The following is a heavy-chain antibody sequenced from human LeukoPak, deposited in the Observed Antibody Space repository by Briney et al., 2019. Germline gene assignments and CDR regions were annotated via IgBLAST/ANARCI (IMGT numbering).Heavy chain of an antibody. D-gene: IGHD2-2*01. Sequence: SETLSLTCILSDGSISGRSYYWGWIRQPPGKGLEWIGSISSGGGTHYNPSLKSRVTISIDTSKNQFSLHVNSVTAADTAVYHCARYQRDTYFDQWGQGTLVTVSS. CDR3: ARYQRDTYFDQ. V-gene: IGHV4-39*01. CDR1: DGSISGRSYY. J-gene: IGHJ4*02. CDR2: ISSGGGT.